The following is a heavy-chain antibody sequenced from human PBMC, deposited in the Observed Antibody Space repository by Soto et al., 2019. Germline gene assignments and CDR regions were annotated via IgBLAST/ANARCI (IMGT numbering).Heavy chain of an antibody. CDR1: GFIFSNYA. Sequence: GWSLRLSCAASGFIFSNYAMNWVRQAPGKGLEWVSFVSANADGTFYADSVKGRFSISRDNSKNTLYLQMNNLRAEDTAIYYCSKGRLSFEFWGKGTLVTVSS. CDR2: VSANADGT. J-gene: IGHJ4*02. V-gene: IGHV3-23*01. CDR3: SKGRLSFEF.